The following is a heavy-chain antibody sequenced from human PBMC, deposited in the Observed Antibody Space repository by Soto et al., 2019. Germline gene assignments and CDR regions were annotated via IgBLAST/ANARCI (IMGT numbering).Heavy chain of an antibody. CDR1: GGSFSGYY. CDR2: INHSGST. V-gene: IGHV4-34*01. J-gene: IGHJ4*02. CDR3: ARSITIFGAVTTYIDS. D-gene: IGHD3-3*01. Sequence: PSETLSLTCAVYGGSFSGYYWSWIRQPPGKGLEWIGEINHSGSTNYNPSLKSRVTISVDTSKKQFSLRLSSVTAADTAVYYCARSITIFGAVTTYIDSRAQRTPLTISS.